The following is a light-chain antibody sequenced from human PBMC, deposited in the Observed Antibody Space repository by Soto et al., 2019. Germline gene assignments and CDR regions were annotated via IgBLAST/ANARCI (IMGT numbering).Light chain of an antibody. CDR1: SSDVGGYKY. Sequence: QSALTQPSSASGSPGQSVTISCTGTSSDVGGYKYVSWYQQHPGKAPKLMIFEVNKRPSGVPDRFSGSKSGNTASLTVSGLQAEDEADYYCSSYAGSNNLGVFGTGTKLTVL. CDR2: EVN. V-gene: IGLV2-8*01. CDR3: SSYAGSNNLGV. J-gene: IGLJ1*01.